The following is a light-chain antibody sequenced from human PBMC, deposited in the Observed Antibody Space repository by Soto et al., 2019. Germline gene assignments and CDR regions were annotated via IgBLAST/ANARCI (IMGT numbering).Light chain of an antibody. CDR3: CSFAGSYTFWV. Sequence: QSALTQPRSVSGSPGQSVTISCTGTSSDVGDYNYVSWYQQYPGKAPKLVIYDVSKRPSGVPDRFSGPKSGNTASLTISGLQAEDEADYYRCSFAGSYTFWVFGGGTKLTVL. J-gene: IGLJ3*02. V-gene: IGLV2-11*01. CDR2: DVS. CDR1: SSDVGDYNY.